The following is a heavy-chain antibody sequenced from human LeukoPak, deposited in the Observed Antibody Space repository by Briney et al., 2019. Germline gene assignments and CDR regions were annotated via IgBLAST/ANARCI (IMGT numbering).Heavy chain of an antibody. CDR3: ASLFGELSGDY. Sequence: GGSLRLSCAASGFTFSDYCMNWVRQAPGKGLEWVSYISSSGTSIYYADSVKGRFTISRDNAKNSLYLQMNSLRAADTAVYYCASLFGELSGDYWGQGTLVTVSS. J-gene: IGHJ4*02. D-gene: IGHD3-10*02. CDR2: ISSSGTSI. V-gene: IGHV3-11*01. CDR1: GFTFSDYC.